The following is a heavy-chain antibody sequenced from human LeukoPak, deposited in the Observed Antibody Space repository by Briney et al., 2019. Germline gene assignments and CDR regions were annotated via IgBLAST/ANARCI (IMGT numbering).Heavy chain of an antibody. J-gene: IGHJ4*02. CDR1: GFTSNNYA. CDR3: ARERTGFYAEY. CDR2: ISYDGSEQ. Sequence: GGSLRLSCAASGFTSNNYAMTWVRQAPGKGLEWVALISYDGSEQHYADSVKGRFTISRDSPKNTLYLQMNTLRPEDTAVYYCARERTGFYAEYWGQGTLVTVSS. D-gene: IGHD3/OR15-3a*01. V-gene: IGHV3-30*04.